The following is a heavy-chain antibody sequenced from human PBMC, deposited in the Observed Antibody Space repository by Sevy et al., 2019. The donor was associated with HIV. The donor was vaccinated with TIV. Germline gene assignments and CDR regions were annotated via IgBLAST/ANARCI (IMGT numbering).Heavy chain of an antibody. Sequence: GGSLRLSCAASGFTFSNFEMNWVRQAPGKVLEWISYMTSSGSTIYYADSVQGRFTISRDNAKNSLFLQMNSLRAEDTAVYYCARATYYYDSSGPYYFDYWGQGTLVTVSS. D-gene: IGHD3-22*01. CDR2: MTSSGSTI. CDR3: ARATYYYDSSGPYYFDY. CDR1: GFTFSNFE. J-gene: IGHJ4*02. V-gene: IGHV3-48*03.